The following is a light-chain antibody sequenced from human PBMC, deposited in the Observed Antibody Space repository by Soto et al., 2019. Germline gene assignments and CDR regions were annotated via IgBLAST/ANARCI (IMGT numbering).Light chain of an antibody. CDR2: AAS. CDR3: QQSYSTLIT. CDR1: QSITTS. Sequence: DIQMTQSPSSLSASVGDRVTITCRASQSITTSLNWYQHKPGKAPKLLIYAASILQSGVPSRFSGSGSGTDFTLTISSLQPDDFATYYCQQSYSTLITFGQGTRLDIK. J-gene: IGKJ5*01. V-gene: IGKV1-39*01.